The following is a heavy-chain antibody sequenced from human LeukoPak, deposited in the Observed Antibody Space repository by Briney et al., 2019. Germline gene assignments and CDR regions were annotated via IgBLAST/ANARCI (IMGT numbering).Heavy chain of an antibody. Sequence: GGSLRLSSEAYRFSISNNPMTWVRQAPRKGLEWVSAIGSDAKTYYADSVKGRFTISRDNSKNTLYLQMNSLRAEDTAVYHCARQADRSGWYNDYWGQGALVAVSS. D-gene: IGHD6-19*01. J-gene: IGHJ4*02. CDR3: ARQADRSGWYNDY. CDR1: RFSISNNP. V-gene: IGHV3-23*01. CDR2: IGSDAKT.